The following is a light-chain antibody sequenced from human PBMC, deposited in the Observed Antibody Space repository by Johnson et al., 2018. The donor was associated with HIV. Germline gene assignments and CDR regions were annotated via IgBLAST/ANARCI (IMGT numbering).Light chain of an antibody. CDR3: GTWDSSLSGYG. CDR1: SSNIGNNY. Sequence: QSVLTQPPSVSAAPGQKVTISCSGSSSNIGNNYVSWYQQLPGTAPKLLIYDNNKRPSGIPDRFSGSKSGTSATLGITGLQTGDEADYYCGTWDSSLSGYGFGTGTKVTGL. J-gene: IGLJ1*01. V-gene: IGLV1-51*01. CDR2: DNN.